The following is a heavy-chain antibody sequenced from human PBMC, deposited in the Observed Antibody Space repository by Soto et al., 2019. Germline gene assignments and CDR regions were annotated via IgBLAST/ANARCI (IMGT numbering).Heavy chain of an antibody. J-gene: IGHJ4*02. V-gene: IGHV3-23*01. CDR2: ISDSGDA. D-gene: IGHD1-1*01. Sequence: PWGSLRLACEASGFTFNTYGMSWVRPAPGKGLEWVAGISDSGDAYYADSMEGRFAISRDNSKNTVSLQMTSLRADDTALYYCVKDLYRSATMPCLDHWGQGTLVTVSS. CDR1: GFTFNTYG. CDR3: VKDLYRSATMPCLDH.